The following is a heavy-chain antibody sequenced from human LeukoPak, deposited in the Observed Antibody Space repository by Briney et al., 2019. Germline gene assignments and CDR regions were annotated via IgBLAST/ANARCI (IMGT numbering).Heavy chain of an antibody. D-gene: IGHD2-2*01. V-gene: IGHV3-23*01. CDR2: ISGSGGGA. CDR3: AKLGSPAYYFDY. J-gene: IGHJ4*02. Sequence: PGVSLRLSCAASGFTFSSYAMGWVRQAPGKGPEWVSAISGSGGGAYYADSVKGRFTISRDSSENTVYLQMSSLRAADTAIYYCAKLGSPAYYFDYWGQGTLVTVSS. CDR1: GFTFSSYA.